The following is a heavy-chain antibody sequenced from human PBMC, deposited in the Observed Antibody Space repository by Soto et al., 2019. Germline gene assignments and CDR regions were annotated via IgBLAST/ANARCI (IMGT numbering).Heavy chain of an antibody. V-gene: IGHV3-9*01. CDR2: ISWNSGSI. J-gene: IGHJ4*02. Sequence: PXGSLRLSCAASGFTFDDYAMHWVRQAPGKGPEWVSGISWNSGSIGYADSVKGRFTISRDNAKNSLYLQMNSLRAEDTALYYCAKDIKAKRGGPFDYWGQGTLVTVSS. CDR1: GFTFDDYA. CDR3: AKDIKAKRGGPFDY. D-gene: IGHD1-1*01.